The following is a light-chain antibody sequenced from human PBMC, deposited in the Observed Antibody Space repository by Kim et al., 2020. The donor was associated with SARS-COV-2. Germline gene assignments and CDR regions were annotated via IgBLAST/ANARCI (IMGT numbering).Light chain of an antibody. J-gene: IGKJ1*01. Sequence: ASIGDRVTITCRACQAISKYLAWYQQKPGKAPKLLIYTASTLQSGVPSRFSGSGSGTDFTLTISSLQPEDVATYYCQNYNGAPWTFGQGTKVEIK. CDR2: TAS. V-gene: IGKV1-27*01. CDR1: QAISKY. CDR3: QNYNGAPWT.